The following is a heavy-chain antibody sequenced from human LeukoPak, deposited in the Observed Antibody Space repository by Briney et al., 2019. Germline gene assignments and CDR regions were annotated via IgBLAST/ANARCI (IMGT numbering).Heavy chain of an antibody. J-gene: IGHJ3*02. Sequence: TSETLSLTCTVSGGSISSYYWSWIRQPAGKGLEWIGRIYTSGSTNYNPSLKSRVTMSVDTSKNQFSLKLSSVTAADTAVYYCARAPYEFWSGSDAFDIWGQGTMVTVSS. D-gene: IGHD3-3*01. CDR2: IYTSGST. CDR3: ARAPYEFWSGSDAFDI. CDR1: GGSISSYY. V-gene: IGHV4-4*07.